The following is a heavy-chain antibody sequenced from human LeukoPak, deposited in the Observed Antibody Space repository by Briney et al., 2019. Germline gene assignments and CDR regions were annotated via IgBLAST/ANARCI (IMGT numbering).Heavy chain of an antibody. D-gene: IGHD4-23*01. CDR1: GFTVSSNY. CDR3: AKPRDYGGNPFDY. Sequence: GGSLRLSCAASGFTVSSNYMSWVRQAPGKGLEWVSVISGSGGSTYYADSVKGRFTISRDNSKNTLYLQMNSLRAEDTAVYYCAKPRDYGGNPFDYWGQGTLVTVSS. J-gene: IGHJ4*02. CDR2: ISGSGGST. V-gene: IGHV3-23*01.